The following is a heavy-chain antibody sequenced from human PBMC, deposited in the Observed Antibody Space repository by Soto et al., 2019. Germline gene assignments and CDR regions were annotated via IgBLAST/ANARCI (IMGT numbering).Heavy chain of an antibody. Sequence: EVQLVESGGGLIQPGGSLRLSCAVSGFTVSNNYMSWVRQAPGKGLEGVSVIYSGGYTAYGDSVKGRFTISRDNSKNTLYLQINTVGRAAPAVFFLATQPGGGGYWGQGTLVTVSS. CDR1: GFTVSNNY. CDR3: ATQPGGGGY. CDR2: IYSGGYT. D-gene: IGHD2-2*01. J-gene: IGHJ4*02. V-gene: IGHV3-53*01.